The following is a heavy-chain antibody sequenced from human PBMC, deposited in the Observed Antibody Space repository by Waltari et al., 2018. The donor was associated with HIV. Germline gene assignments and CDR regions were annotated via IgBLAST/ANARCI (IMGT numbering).Heavy chain of an antibody. Sequence: QVLLVQSGAEVKKPGASVRVSCKTSGYNFITYAIHWVRQAPGQRPEWMGYITPVNENTKDSQKFQGRVTITRDTSTTTSHMELSRLRSEDTAIYYCARERKVVGASPYYGLDVWGQGTTVTVSS. J-gene: IGHJ6*02. D-gene: IGHD2-15*01. V-gene: IGHV1-3*01. CDR2: ITPVNENT. CDR1: GYNFITYA. CDR3: ARERKVVGASPYYGLDV.